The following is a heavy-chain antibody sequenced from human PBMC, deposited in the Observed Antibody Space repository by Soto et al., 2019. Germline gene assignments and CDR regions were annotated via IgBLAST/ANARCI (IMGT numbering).Heavy chain of an antibody. Sequence: SVNVSCKASGYTFSSYGISWVRQAPGQGLEWMGWIIPIFGTANYAQKFQGRVTITADESTSTAYMELSSLRSEDTAVYYCARERGYSYGTNWFDPWGQGTLVTVSS. CDR1: GYTFSSYG. D-gene: IGHD5-18*01. J-gene: IGHJ5*02. V-gene: IGHV1-69*13. CDR2: IIPIFGTA. CDR3: ARERGYSYGTNWFDP.